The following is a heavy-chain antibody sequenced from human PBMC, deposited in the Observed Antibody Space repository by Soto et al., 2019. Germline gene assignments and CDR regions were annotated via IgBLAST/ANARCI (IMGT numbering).Heavy chain of an antibody. D-gene: IGHD3-22*01. V-gene: IGHV1-46*01. J-gene: IGHJ4*02. CDR1: GFTLTDYD. Sequence: QVQLVQSGTEVKKPGASVKVSCKASGFTLTDYDINWVRQAPGQGLEWMGLFNPSGGATTYAQTFQDRDTLTGDTATSPDVMDLSSLRSEDTAVYYGSRFRSASYYYGCGGDLDYWGQVTLVTVSS. CDR2: FNPSGGAT. CDR3: SRFRSASYYYGCGGDLDY.